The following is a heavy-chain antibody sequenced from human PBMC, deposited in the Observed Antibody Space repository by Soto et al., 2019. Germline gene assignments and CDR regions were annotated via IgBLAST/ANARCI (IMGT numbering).Heavy chain of an antibody. D-gene: IGHD1-26*01. Sequence: HPGGSLRLSCAASGFTFSSYAMSWVRQAPGKGLEWVSAISGSGGSTYYADSVKGRFTISRDNSKNTLYLQMNSLRAEDTAVYYGAKDLHSGSYYTNFDYWGQGTLVTVSS. CDR3: AKDLHSGSYYTNFDY. CDR1: GFTFSSYA. CDR2: ISGSGGST. J-gene: IGHJ4*02. V-gene: IGHV3-23*01.